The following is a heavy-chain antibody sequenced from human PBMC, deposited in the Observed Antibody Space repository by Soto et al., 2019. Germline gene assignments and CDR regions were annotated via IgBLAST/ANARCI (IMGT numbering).Heavy chain of an antibody. CDR3: AKVGGRSSSWYRHFDY. Sequence: GGSLRLSCAASGFTFSSYAMSWVRQAPGKGLEWVSAISGSGGSTYYADSVKGRFTISRDNSKNTLYLQMNSLRAEDTAVYYCAKVGGRSSSWYRHFDYWGQGTLVTVSS. V-gene: IGHV3-23*01. D-gene: IGHD6-13*01. J-gene: IGHJ4*02. CDR2: ISGSGGST. CDR1: GFTFSSYA.